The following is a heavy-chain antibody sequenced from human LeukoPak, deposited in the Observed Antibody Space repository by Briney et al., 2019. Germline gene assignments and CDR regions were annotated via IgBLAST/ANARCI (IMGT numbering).Heavy chain of an antibody. D-gene: IGHD6-19*01. CDR3: AKSYSVTGTFPALDY. J-gene: IGHJ4*02. V-gene: IGHV3-21*01. CDR2: ISSTSAYI. Sequence: GGPLRLSCAASGFTFSNYGMNWVRQAPGKGLDWVSSISSTSAYIYYADSVKGRFTISRDNAKNSLYLQMDSLRAEDTAVYYCAKSYSVTGTFPALDYWGQGTLVTVSS. CDR1: GFTFSNYG.